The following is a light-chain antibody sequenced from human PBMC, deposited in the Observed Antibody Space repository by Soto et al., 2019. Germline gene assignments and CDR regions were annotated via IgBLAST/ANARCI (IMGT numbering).Light chain of an antibody. CDR3: QQSDRVPLT. J-gene: IGKJ4*01. CDR1: QSIHIH. V-gene: IGKV1-39*01. Sequence: DIQMTQSPSSLSASVGDRVTITCRASQSIHIHLKWYQQKPGKAPKLLIYATSSLQSGVPSRFSGSGSGTDFTLTISNLQPEDFGTYYCQQSDRVPLTFGGGTKVEIK. CDR2: ATS.